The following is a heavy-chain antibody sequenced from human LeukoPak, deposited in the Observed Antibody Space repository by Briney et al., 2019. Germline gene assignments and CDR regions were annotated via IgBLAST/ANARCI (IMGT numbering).Heavy chain of an antibody. CDR2: ISGSGGST. CDR3: AKDPRLDSGGWYLYFDF. V-gene: IGHV3-23*01. J-gene: IGHJ4*02. CDR1: GFTFSSYA. Sequence: KPGGSLRLSCAASGFTFSSYAMSWVRQAPGEGLEWVSAISGSGGSTYYGDSVKGRFTISRDNSKNTLYLQMNSLRAEDTAVYYCAKDPRLDSGGWYLYFDFWGQGTLVTVSS. D-gene: IGHD6-19*01.